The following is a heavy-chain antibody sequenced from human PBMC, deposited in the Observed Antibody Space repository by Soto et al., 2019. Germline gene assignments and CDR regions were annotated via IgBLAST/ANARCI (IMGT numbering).Heavy chain of an antibody. J-gene: IGHJ5*02. Sequence: QVQLQESGPGLVKPSGTLSLTCAVSGGSISSSNWWSWVRQPPGKGLEWIGEIYHSGSTNYNPSLVDRAAISVAKSKNQFDLKLSSVTAADTAVYYCARAHSNYVWWFGPWGQGTLVTVSS. CDR1: GGSISSSNW. CDR2: IYHSGST. CDR3: ARAHSNYVWWFGP. D-gene: IGHD4-4*01. V-gene: IGHV4-4*02.